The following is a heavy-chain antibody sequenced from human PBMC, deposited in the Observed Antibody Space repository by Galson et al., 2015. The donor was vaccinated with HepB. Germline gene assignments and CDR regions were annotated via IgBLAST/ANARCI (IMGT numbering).Heavy chain of an antibody. D-gene: IGHD3-10*01. V-gene: IGHV3-23*01. J-gene: IGHJ6*02. CDR1: GFTFSSYA. CDR2: ISGSGGST. CDR3: AKVQTSLWFGELNFYYGMAV. Sequence: LRLSCAASGFTFSSYAMSWVRQAPGKGLEWVSVISGSGGSTYYADSVKGRFTISRDNSKNTLYLQMNSLRAEDTAVYYCAKVQTSLWFGELNFYYGMAVWGQGTTVTVS.